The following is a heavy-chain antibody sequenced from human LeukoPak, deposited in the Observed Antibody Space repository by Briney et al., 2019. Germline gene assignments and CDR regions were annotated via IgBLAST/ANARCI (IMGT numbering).Heavy chain of an antibody. D-gene: IGHD4-17*01. CDR1: GFTFSSYA. CDR2: ISGSGGST. CDR3: AKCPAYGDNNQAFDY. J-gene: IGHJ4*02. Sequence: GGSLRLSCAASGFTFSSYAMSWVRQAPGKGLEWVSAISGSGGSTYYADSVKGRFTISRDNSKNTLYLQMNSLRAEDTAVYYCAKCPAYGDNNQAFDYWGQGTLVTVSS. V-gene: IGHV3-23*01.